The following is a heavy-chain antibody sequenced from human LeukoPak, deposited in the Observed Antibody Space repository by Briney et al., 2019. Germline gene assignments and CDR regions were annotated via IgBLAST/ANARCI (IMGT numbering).Heavy chain of an antibody. D-gene: IGHD3-22*01. CDR3: AKIKSVTYYYDSSGYYYPNDDAFDI. Sequence: KPSETLSLTCTVSGGSISSSSYSWGWIRQPPGKGLEWIGSIYYSGSTYYNPSLKSRVTISVDTSKNQFSLKLSSVTAADTAVYYCAKIKSVTYYYDSSGYYYPNDDAFDIWGQGTMVTVSS. CDR2: IYYSGST. V-gene: IGHV4-39*01. J-gene: IGHJ3*02. CDR1: GGSISSSSYS.